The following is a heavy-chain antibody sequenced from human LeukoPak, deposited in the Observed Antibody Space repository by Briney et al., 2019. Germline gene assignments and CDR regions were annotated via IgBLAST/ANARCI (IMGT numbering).Heavy chain of an antibody. CDR3: AREGYYYDSSGSRYFDY. CDR1: GGTFSSYA. Sequence: GASVKVSCKASGGTFSSYAISWVRQAPGRGLEWMGGIIPIFGTANYAQKFQGRVTITTDESTSTAYMELSSLRSEDTAVYYCAREGYYYDSSGSRYFDYWGQGTLVTVSS. V-gene: IGHV1-69*05. CDR2: IIPIFGTA. J-gene: IGHJ4*02. D-gene: IGHD3-22*01.